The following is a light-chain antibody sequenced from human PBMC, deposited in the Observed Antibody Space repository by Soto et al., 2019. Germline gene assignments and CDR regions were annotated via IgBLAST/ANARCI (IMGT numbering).Light chain of an antibody. CDR1: SSDVGGFNY. V-gene: IGLV2-14*01. CDR2: EVR. CDR3: SSYTSSSSGV. Sequence: QSALTQPASVSGSPGQSITISCTGTSSDVGGFNYVSWYQQHPGKTPKLLIYEVRLRLTGVSDRFSGSKSGNTASLTISGLQAEDEADYYCSSYTSSSSGVFGTGTKLTVL. J-gene: IGLJ1*01.